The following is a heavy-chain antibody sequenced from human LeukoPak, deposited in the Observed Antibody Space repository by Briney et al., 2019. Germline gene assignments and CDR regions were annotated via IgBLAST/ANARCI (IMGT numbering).Heavy chain of an antibody. D-gene: IGHD3-22*01. V-gene: IGHV3-33*01. CDR3: AREGDSSGYLVDY. CDR1: GFTFSSYG. Sequence: PGRSLRLSCAASGFTFSSYGMHWVRQAPGKGLEWVAAIWYDGSNKYYADSVKGRFTISRDNSKNTLYLQMNSLGAEDTAVYYCAREGDSSGYLVDYWGQGTLVTVSS. CDR2: IWYDGSNK. J-gene: IGHJ4*02.